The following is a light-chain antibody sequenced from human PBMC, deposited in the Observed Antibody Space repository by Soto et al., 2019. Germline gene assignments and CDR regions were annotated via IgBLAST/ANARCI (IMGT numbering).Light chain of an antibody. V-gene: IGKV3-20*01. CDR2: GVS. CDR1: QSVTSNY. CDR3: QQYATSPLT. J-gene: IGKJ4*01. Sequence: EILLTQSPGTLSLSPGERATLSCGANQSVTSNYLAWYQQKPGQAPRLLIYGVSGRATGIPDRFSGSGSGTHFTLTIRRLEPEDFAVYYCQQYATSPLTFGGGTKVDIK.